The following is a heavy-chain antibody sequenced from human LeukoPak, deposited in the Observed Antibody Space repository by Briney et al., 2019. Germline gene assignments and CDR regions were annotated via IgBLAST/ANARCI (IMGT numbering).Heavy chain of an antibody. CDR3: AKPRDKYDSSPPYFAMDV. D-gene: IGHD3-22*01. CDR2: VSFDANNQ. V-gene: IGHV3-30*18. J-gene: IGHJ6*02. Sequence: GGSLRLSCAASGFTFSNFGMHWVRQAPGKGLEWVAVVSFDANNQYYADSVKGRFTISKDNSKNTVYLQMNSLRAEDTAVYYCAKPRDKYDSSPPYFAMDVWGQGTTVTVSS. CDR1: GFTFSNFG.